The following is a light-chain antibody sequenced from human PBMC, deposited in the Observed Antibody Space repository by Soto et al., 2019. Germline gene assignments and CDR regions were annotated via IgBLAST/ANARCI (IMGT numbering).Light chain of an antibody. J-gene: IGLJ2*01. CDR1: SSNIGSNY. CDR2: RNS. Sequence: QSVLTQPPSASGTPGQRVTISCSGSSSNIGSNYVYWYQQLPGTVPQLLIYRNSERPSGVPDRFSGSKSGTSAALAISGLRSEYEAEYYCAAWDDSLSGVVFGGGTKLTVI. CDR3: AAWDDSLSGVV. V-gene: IGLV1-47*01.